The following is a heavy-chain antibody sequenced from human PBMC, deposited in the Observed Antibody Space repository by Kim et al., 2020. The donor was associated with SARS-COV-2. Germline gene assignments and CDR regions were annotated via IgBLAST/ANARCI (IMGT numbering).Heavy chain of an antibody. Sequence: GGSLRLSCVASRFTFGTYLMSWVRQAPGKGLEWVSAIGGNGVTTYYADSVKGRFTISRDNPKSTLYLQMNSLTAEDTAIYYCAKPGFGSSSSFDSWGKGT. J-gene: IGHJ4*02. CDR3: AKPGFGSSSSFDS. CDR1: RFTFGTYL. CDR2: IGGNGVTT. V-gene: IGHV3-23*01. D-gene: IGHD6-6*01.